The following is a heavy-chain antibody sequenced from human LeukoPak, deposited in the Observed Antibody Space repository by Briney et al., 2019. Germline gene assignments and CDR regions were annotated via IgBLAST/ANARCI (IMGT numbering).Heavy chain of an antibody. CDR2: IRSKAYGGTT. V-gene: IGHV3-49*03. Sequence: GGSLRLSCTASGFTFGDYAMSWFRQAPGKGLEWVGFIRSKAYGGTTEYAASVKGRFTISRDDSKSIAYLQMNSLKTEDTAVYYCISGKGPETETYYYMDVWGKGTTVTVSS. D-gene: IGHD1-14*01. J-gene: IGHJ6*03. CDR1: GFTFGDYA. CDR3: ISGKGPETETYYYMDV.